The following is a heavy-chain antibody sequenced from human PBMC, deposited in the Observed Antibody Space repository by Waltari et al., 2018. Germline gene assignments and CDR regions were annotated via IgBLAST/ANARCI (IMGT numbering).Heavy chain of an antibody. J-gene: IGHJ5*02. CDR1: GSVVSSYW. D-gene: IGHD2-2*01. CDR3: TKSPAP. Sequence: EVQLVESGGGLVKPGGSLRLSWAASGSVVSSYWMGWVRQAPGKGLEWVANIKQGGSEKKYVDSVKGRFTISRDNCKNSLYLQMNRLRVDDTAVYYCTKSPAPWGQGTLVTVSS. V-gene: IGHV3-7*01. CDR2: IKQGGSEK.